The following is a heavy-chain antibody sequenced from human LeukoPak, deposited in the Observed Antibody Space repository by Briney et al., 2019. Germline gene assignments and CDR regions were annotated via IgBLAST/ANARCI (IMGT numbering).Heavy chain of an antibody. Sequence: SVKVSCKASGGTFSRYAISWVRQAPGQGLEWMGGIIPIFGTASYAQKFQGRVTITTDESTSTAYMELSSLRSEDTAVYYCSRVYYDSSGYPRWDYWGQGTLVTVSS. CDR2: IIPIFGTA. CDR1: GGTFSRYA. J-gene: IGHJ4*02. D-gene: IGHD3-22*01. V-gene: IGHV1-69*05. CDR3: SRVYYDSSGYPRWDY.